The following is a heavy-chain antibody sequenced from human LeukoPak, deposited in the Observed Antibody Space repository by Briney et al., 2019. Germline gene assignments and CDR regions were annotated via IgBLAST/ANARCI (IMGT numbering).Heavy chain of an antibody. V-gene: IGHV3-23*01. CDR1: GFTFSSYA. Sequence: GGSLRLSCAASGFTFSSYAMSWVRQAPGKGLEWVSSMSGSDDNTYDADSVKGRFTISRHISQNTLYLQMNSLRAEDTAVYYCARDDPGIGIDYWGQGTLVTVSS. J-gene: IGHJ4*02. CDR3: ARDDPGIGIDY. CDR2: MSGSDDNT. D-gene: IGHD1-26*01.